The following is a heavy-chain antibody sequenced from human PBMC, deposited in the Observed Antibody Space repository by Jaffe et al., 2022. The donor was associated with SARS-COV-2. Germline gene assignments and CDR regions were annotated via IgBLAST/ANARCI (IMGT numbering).Heavy chain of an antibody. CDR3: AKDPGYYSTRSFRPPDY. CDR1: GFTFSSYG. V-gene: IGHV3-30*18. CDR2: ISYDGSNK. J-gene: IGHJ4*02. Sequence: QVQLVESGGGVVQPGRSLRLSCAASGFTFSSYGMHWVRQAPGKGLEWVAVISYDGSNKYYADSVKGRFTISRDNSKNTLYLQMNSLRAEDTAVYYCAKDPGYYSTRSFRPPDYWGQGTLVTVSS. D-gene: IGHD3-22*01.